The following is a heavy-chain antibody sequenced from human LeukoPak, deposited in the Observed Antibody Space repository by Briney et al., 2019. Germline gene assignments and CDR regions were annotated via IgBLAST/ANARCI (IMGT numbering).Heavy chain of an antibody. CDR2: IYYTGST. CDR3: ARDSRAVGSRGPAWYFDL. J-gene: IGHJ2*01. V-gene: IGHV4-39*07. Sequence: SETLSLTCAVSGGSISSSNYYWGWIRQPPGKGLEWIGNIYYTGSTYYNPSLTSRVTISVDSSKNHFSLKLTSVTAADTAVYYCARDSRAVGSRGPAWYFDLWGRGTLVTVSS. CDR1: GGSISSSNYY. D-gene: IGHD6-19*01.